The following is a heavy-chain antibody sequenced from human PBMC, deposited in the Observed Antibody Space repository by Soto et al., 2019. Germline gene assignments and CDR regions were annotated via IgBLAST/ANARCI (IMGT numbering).Heavy chain of an antibody. CDR2: IYFSGGT. D-gene: IGHD6-13*01. CDR1: GDSISSSKW. V-gene: IGHV4-4*02. CDR3: ARESRSWYGSIWDY. Sequence: LSLTCAVSGDSISSSKWWSWVRQPPGKGLEWIGYIYFSGGTNYNPSLKSRVIISVDTSKNQFSLKLSSVTAADTAVYYCARESRSWYGSIWDYWGQGTLVTVSS. J-gene: IGHJ4*02.